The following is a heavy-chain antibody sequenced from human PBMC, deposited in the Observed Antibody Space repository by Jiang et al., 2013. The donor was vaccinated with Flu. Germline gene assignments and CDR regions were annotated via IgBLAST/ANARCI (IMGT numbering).Heavy chain of an antibody. CDR2: IYYSGST. Sequence: GSGLVKPSETLSLTCTVSGGSISSYYWSWIRQPPGKGLEWIGYIYYSGSTNYNPSLKSRVTISVDTSKNQFSLKLSSVTAADTAVYYCARRRSTWFDPWGQGTLVTVSS. V-gene: IGHV4-59*01. CDR1: GGSISSYY. J-gene: IGHJ5*02. D-gene: IGHD2-2*01. CDR3: ARRRSTWFDP.